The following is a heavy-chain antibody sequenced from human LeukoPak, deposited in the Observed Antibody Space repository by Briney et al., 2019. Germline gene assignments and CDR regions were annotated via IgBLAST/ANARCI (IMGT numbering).Heavy chain of an antibody. CDR3: TRAKGYFDSSGYRLGAFDI. V-gene: IGHV3-13*01. Sequence: PGGSLRLSCAASGFTFSNYDMHWVRQATGKGLEWVSAIGTAGDTYYPGSVKGRFTISRENAKNSLYLQMNSLRAGDTAVYYCTRAKGYFDSSGYRLGAFDIWGQGTMVTVSS. CDR2: IGTAGDT. J-gene: IGHJ3*02. D-gene: IGHD3-22*01. CDR1: GFTFSNYD.